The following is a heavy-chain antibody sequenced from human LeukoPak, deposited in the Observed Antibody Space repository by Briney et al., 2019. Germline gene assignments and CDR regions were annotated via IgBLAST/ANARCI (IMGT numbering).Heavy chain of an antibody. CDR1: GFTFSSYA. CDR3: ANSITMIVVVSGADY. CDR2: ISGSGGST. D-gene: IGHD3-22*01. V-gene: IGHV3-23*01. Sequence: GGSLRLSCAASGFTFSSYAMSWVRQAPGKWLEWVSAISGSGGSTYYADSVKGRFTISRDNSKNTLYLQMNSLRAEDTAVYYCANSITMIVVVSGADYWGQGTLVTVSS. J-gene: IGHJ4*02.